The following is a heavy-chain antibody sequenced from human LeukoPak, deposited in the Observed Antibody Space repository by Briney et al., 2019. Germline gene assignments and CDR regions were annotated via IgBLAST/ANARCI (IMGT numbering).Heavy chain of an antibody. CDR3: ARDIAAACDY. D-gene: IGHD6-13*01. Sequence: SQTLSLTCAISGDRVSSNAWTWIRQSPLRGLEWLGRTYYRSKWSNEYALSVKSRITINPDPSRNQFSLHLTSVTPDDTAVYFCARDIAAACDYWGQGTLVTVSS. V-gene: IGHV6-1*01. J-gene: IGHJ4*02. CDR2: TYYRSKWSN. CDR1: GDRVSSNA.